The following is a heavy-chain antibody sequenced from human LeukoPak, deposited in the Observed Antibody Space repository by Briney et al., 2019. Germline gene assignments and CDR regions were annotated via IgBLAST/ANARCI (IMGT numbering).Heavy chain of an antibody. CDR2: ISWNSGSI. CDR1: GFTFDVYS. V-gene: IGHV3-9*01. D-gene: IGHD2-2*01. CDR3: AKSSSAYYYYYMDV. J-gene: IGHJ6*03. Sequence: GGSLRLSCAASGFTFDVYSMHWVRHAPGKGLEWVSGISWNSGSIGYADSVKGRFTISRDNAKNSLYLQMNSLRAEDTALYYCAKSSSAYYYYYMDVWGKGTMVTISS.